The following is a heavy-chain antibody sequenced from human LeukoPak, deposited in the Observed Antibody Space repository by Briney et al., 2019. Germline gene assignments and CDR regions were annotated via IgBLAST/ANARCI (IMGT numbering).Heavy chain of an antibody. Sequence: PSETLSLTCTVSGGSISGSSYYWGWIRQPPGKGLEWIGSIYYSGSTYYNPSLKSRVTISVDTSKNQFSLKLSSVTAADTAVYYCARDHEQLVAYYYYYMDVWGKGTTVTVSS. CDR3: ARDHEQLVAYYYYYMDV. J-gene: IGHJ6*03. V-gene: IGHV4-39*07. CDR1: GGSISGSSYY. CDR2: IYYSGST. D-gene: IGHD6-6*01.